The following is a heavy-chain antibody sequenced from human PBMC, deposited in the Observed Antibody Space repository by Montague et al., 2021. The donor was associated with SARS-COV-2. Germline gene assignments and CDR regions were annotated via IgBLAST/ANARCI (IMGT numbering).Heavy chain of an antibody. V-gene: IGHV4-59*08. CDR1: GGSLTSYC. CDR3: ARFLAVGGVIYNWFDT. Sequence: SETLSLTCTVSGGSLTSYCWNWIRQSPGKGLEWIGHIYFSGSTNYNPSLRSRVTISADTSRNQFSLKLDSVTAADTAVYYCARFLAVGGVIYNWFDTWGRGALVTVSS. D-gene: IGHD3-10*01. CDR2: IYFSGST. J-gene: IGHJ5*02.